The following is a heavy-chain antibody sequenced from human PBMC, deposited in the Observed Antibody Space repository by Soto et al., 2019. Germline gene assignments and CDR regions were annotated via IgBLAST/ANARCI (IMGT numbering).Heavy chain of an antibody. CDR2: IYPGGSDT. CDR3: ARPNYYDSSGYLYYFDY. J-gene: IGHJ4*02. D-gene: IGHD3-22*01. CDR1: GYSFTIYW. V-gene: IGHV5-51*01. Sequence: PGESLKISCKGSGYSFTIYWIGWVRQMPWKGLEWMGIIYPGGSDTRYSPSFQGQVTISADKSISTAYLQWSSLKASDTAMYYCARPNYYDSSGYLYYFDYWGQGTLVTVSS.